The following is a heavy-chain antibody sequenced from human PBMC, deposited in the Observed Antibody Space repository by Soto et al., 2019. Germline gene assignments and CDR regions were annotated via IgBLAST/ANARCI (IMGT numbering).Heavy chain of an antibody. Sequence: KPSETLSLTCTVSGGSISSGDYYWSWIRQPPGKGLEWIGNIYYSGTTSYNPSLESRLTISVDTSKNQFSLKLTSVTAADTAMYYCARDTRGANWSDPWGQGTLVTVSS. CDR3: ARDTRGANWSDP. V-gene: IGHV4-30-4*01. CDR1: GGSISSGDYY. J-gene: IGHJ5*02. CDR2: IYYSGTT. D-gene: IGHD3-10*01.